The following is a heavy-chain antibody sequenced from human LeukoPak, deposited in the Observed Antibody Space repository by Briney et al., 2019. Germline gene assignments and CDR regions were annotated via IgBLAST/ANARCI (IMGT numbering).Heavy chain of an antibody. CDR2: ISSSSSYI. Sequence: GGSLRLSCAASGFTFSSYSMNWDRQAPGKGLEWVSSISSSSSYIYYADSVKGRFTISRDNAKNSLYLQMNSLRAEDTAVYYCARDGSSSSWYEQNYYFDYWGQGTLVTVSS. J-gene: IGHJ4*02. V-gene: IGHV3-21*01. CDR1: GFTFSSYS. D-gene: IGHD6-13*01. CDR3: ARDGSSSSWYEQNYYFDY.